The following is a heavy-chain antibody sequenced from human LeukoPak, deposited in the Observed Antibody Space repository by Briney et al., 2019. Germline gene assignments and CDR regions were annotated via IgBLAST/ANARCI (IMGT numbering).Heavy chain of an antibody. V-gene: IGHV4-38-2*01. D-gene: IGHD4-17*01. CDR1: GYSISSGYY. J-gene: IGHJ6*03. CDR2: IYHSGST. Sequence: PSETLSLTCAVSGYSISSGYYWGWIRQPPGKGLEWIGSIYHSGSTCYNPSLKSRVTISVDTSKNQFSLKLSSVTAADTAVYYCARNLYGDYEFGYYYHYYMDVWGKGTTVTVSS. CDR3: ARNLYGDYEFGYYYHYYMDV.